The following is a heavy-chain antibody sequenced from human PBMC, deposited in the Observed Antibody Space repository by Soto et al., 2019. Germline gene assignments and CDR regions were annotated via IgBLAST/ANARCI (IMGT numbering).Heavy chain of an antibody. CDR2: ISYDGNYK. CDR1: GFTFSSHA. CDR3: ARDRVTVVRYFDWDYGMDV. D-gene: IGHD3-9*01. Sequence: QVQLVESGGGVVQPGRSLRLSCAASGFTFSSHAMHWVRQAPGKGLEWVAVISYDGNYKYYADSVKGRFTISRDNSKNTLSLQMNSLRAEDTAVYYCARDRVTVVRYFDWDYGMDVWGQGTTVIVSS. J-gene: IGHJ6*02. V-gene: IGHV3-30-3*01.